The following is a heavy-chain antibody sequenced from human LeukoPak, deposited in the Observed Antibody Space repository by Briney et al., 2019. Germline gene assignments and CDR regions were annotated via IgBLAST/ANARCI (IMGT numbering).Heavy chain of an antibody. Sequence: GGSLRLSCAASGFTVSSNYMSWVRQPPGKGLEWVSVTYSGGSTYYADSVKGRFTISRDSSKNTLYLQMDSLRAEDTAVYYWARELCSGGNCYRGGFDPWGQGTLVTVSS. J-gene: IGHJ5*02. V-gene: IGHV3-53*01. D-gene: IGHD2-15*01. CDR2: TYSGGST. CDR3: ARELCSGGNCYRGGFDP. CDR1: GFTVSSNY.